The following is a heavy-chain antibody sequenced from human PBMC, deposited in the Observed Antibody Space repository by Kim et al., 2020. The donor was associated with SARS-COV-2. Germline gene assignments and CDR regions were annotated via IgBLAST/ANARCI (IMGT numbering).Heavy chain of an antibody. CDR2: INHSGST. CDR3: ASLDDFWSGYYIFDY. V-gene: IGHV4-34*01. D-gene: IGHD3-3*01. CDR1: GGSFSGYY. J-gene: IGHJ4*02. Sequence: TLSLTCAVYGGSFSGYYWSWIRQPPGKGLEWIGEINHSGSTNYNPSLKSRVTISVDTSKNQFSLKLSSVTAADTAVYYCASLDDFWSGYYIFDYWGQGTLVTVSS.